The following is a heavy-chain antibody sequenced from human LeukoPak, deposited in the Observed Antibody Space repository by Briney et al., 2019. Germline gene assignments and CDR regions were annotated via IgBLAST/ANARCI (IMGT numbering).Heavy chain of an antibody. J-gene: IGHJ5*02. CDR2: ISGSSNYI. D-gene: IGHD2-15*01. V-gene: IGHV3-11*06. Sequence: TAGGSLRLSCAASGFTFSDYYMSWIRQAPGKGLEWVSSISGSSNYIYYADSVKGRFTISRDNAKNSLYLQMNSLRADDTAVYYCARVGYCSGGSCYSLNWFDPWGQGTLVTVSS. CDR3: ARVGYCSGGSCYSLNWFDP. CDR1: GFTFSDYY.